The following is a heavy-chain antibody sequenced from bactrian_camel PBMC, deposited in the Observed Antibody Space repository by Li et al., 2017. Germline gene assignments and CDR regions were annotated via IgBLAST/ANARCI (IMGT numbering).Heavy chain of an antibody. CDR2: IYTGSVT. Sequence: HVQLVESGGGSVQAGGSLRLSCSASGYSYRNYCMGWFRQAPGKEREGVARIYTGSVTGYADSVKGRFSISRDNAKNTLYLQLNSLKSEDTAMYYCAQGWRGSTSARGQGTQVTVS. D-gene: IGHD1*01. J-gene: IGHJ4*01. CDR3: AQGWRGSTSA. CDR1: GYSYRNYC. V-gene: IGHV3S57*01.